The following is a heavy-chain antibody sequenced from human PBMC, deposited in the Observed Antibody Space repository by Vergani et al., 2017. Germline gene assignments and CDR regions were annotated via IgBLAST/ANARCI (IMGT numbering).Heavy chain of an antibody. CDR1: GFTFGDYA. CDR2: IRNKAYGGTT. Sequence: EVQLVESGGGLVTPGRSLRLSCAASGFTFGDYAMTWVRQAPGKGLEWVAFIRNKAYGGTTEYAGSVKGRFTISRDDSKRLAYLQLSGLKTEDTAVYFCSRGRGYSFGYSDYWGQGTVDADSS. J-gene: IGHJ4*02. V-gene: IGHV3-49*04. D-gene: IGHD5-18*01. CDR3: SRGRGYSFGYSDY.